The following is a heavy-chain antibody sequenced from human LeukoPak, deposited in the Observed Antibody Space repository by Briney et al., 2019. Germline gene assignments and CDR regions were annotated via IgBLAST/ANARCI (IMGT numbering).Heavy chain of an antibody. CDR2: ISYDGRNK. D-gene: IGHD6-13*01. V-gene: IGHV3-30*03. CDR1: GFTVSSNY. J-gene: IGHJ4*02. Sequence: PGGSLRLSCAASGFTVSSNYMSWVRQAPGKGLEWVSVISYDGRNKHYADSVKGRFTISRDNSKNTLFLQMNSLRAEDTAVYYCARGLPGGFVGFSSSWYPLDYWGQGALVTVSS. CDR3: ARGLPGGFVGFSSSWYPLDY.